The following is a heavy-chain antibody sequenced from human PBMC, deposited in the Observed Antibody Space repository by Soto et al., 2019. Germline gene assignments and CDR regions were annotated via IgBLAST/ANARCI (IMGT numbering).Heavy chain of an antibody. D-gene: IGHD1-7*01. CDR3: ARGDVWTGTTWRFDY. CDR1: GGSISSYY. CDR2: IYYSGST. Sequence: SETLSLTCTVSGGSISSYYWSWIRQPPGKGLEWIGYIYYSGSTNYNPSLKSRVTISVDTSKNQFSLKLSSVTAADTAVYYCARGDVWTGTTWRFDYWGQGTLVTV. J-gene: IGHJ4*02. V-gene: IGHV4-59*01.